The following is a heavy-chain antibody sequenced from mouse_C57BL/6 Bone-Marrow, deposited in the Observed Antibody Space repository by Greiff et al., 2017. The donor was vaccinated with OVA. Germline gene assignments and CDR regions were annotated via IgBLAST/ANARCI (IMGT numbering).Heavy chain of an antibody. V-gene: IGHV1-55*01. J-gene: IGHJ1*03. CDR2: IYPGSGST. Sequence: QVQLQQPGAELVKPGASVKMSCKASGYTFTSYWITWVKQRPGQGLEWIGDIYPGSGSTNYNEKFKGKATLTVDTSSSTAYMQLSSLTSEDSAVYYCARRYYVNCYWYFDVWCTGTAVTVSA. D-gene: IGHD1-1*01. CDR1: GYTFTSYW. CDR3: ARRYYVNCYWYFDV.